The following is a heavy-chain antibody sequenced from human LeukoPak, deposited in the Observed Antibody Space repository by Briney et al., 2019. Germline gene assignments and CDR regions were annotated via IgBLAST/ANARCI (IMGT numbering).Heavy chain of an antibody. V-gene: IGHV4-59*01. D-gene: IGHD6-13*01. CDR1: GGSISSYY. CDR2: IYYSGST. J-gene: IGHJ4*02. CDR3: ARDLGLLGGIAAAGTLGY. Sequence: PSETLSLTCTVSGGSISSYYWSWLRQPPGKGLEWIGYIYYSGSTNYNPSLKSRVTISVDTSKNQFSLKLSSVTAADTAVYYCARDLGLLGGIAAAGTLGYWGQGTLVTVSS.